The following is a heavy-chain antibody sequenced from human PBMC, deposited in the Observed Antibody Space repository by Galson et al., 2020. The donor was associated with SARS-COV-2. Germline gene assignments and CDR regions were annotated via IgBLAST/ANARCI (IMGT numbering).Heavy chain of an antibody. Sequence: KISCKASGGTFSTHTITWVRQASGQGPEWMGSIIPLFGSTHYTHNFQGRLTIIADESTSTAYMELTDLRSDDTAVYYCARGGLHEGYAFDYWGQGTLVTVSS. CDR3: ARGGLHEGYAFDY. CDR2: IIPLFGST. CDR1: GGTFSTHT. J-gene: IGHJ4*02. V-gene: IGHV1-69*15. D-gene: IGHD2-2*01.